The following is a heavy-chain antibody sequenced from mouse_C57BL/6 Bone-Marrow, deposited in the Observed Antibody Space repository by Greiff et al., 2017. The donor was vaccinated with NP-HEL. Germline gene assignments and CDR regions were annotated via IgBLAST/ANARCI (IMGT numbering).Heavy chain of an antibody. CDR3: TTHYGTPYYYAMDY. Sequence: VQLQQSGAELVRPGASVKLSCTASGFNIKDDYMHWVKQRPEQGLEWIGWIDPENGDTEYASQFQGKATITADTSSNTAYLQLSSLTSEDTAVYYCTTHYGTPYYYAMDYWGQGTSVTVSS. CDR1: GFNIKDDY. J-gene: IGHJ4*01. CDR2: IDPENGDT. V-gene: IGHV14-4*01. D-gene: IGHD1-1*01.